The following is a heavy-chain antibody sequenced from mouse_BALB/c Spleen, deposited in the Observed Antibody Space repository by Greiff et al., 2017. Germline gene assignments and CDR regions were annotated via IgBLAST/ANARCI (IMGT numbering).Heavy chain of an antibody. CDR3: ARGRDDYDGETGRYFDV. D-gene: IGHD2-4*01. V-gene: IGHV5-6-5*01. CDR1: GFTFSSYA. Sequence: EVQGVESGGGLVKPGGSLKLSCAASGFTFSSYAMSWVRQTPEKRLEWVASISSGGSTYYPDSVKGRFTISRDNARNILYLQMSSLRSEDTAMYYCARGRDDYDGETGRYFDVWGAGTTVTVSS. CDR2: ISSGGST. J-gene: IGHJ1*01.